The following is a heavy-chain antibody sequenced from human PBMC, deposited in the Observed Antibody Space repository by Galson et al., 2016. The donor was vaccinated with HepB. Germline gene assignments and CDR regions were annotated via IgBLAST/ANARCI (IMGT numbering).Heavy chain of an antibody. J-gene: IGHJ6*03. D-gene: IGHD3-10*01. V-gene: IGHV4-31*03. CDR2: ISNSGST. CDR1: GRPITNAGYY. Sequence: TLSLTCTVSGRPITNAGYYWRWVRQHPGKGLDWVGYISNSGSTYYKPSLQSRVTISADTAKNQLSLKVNSVTAADTGVYYCARSRVVRDSYYYMDVWGKGTPVTVSS. CDR3: ARSRVVRDSYYYMDV.